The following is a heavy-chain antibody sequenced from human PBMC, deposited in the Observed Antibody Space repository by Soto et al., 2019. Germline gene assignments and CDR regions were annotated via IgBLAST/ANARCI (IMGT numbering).Heavy chain of an antibody. CDR2: IIPIFGTT. CDR3: AKDGGRDGYFGNWCDP. V-gene: IGHV1-69*12. Sequence: QVQLVQSGAEVKKPGSSVKVSCKASGGTFSNYAITWVRQAPGQGLEWMGGIIPIFGTTNYAQKFQGRVTITAXXXTXTAYMELSSLRSEDTAVYYCAKDGGRDGYFGNWCDPWGQGTLVTVSS. J-gene: IGHJ5*02. CDR1: GGTFSNYA. D-gene: IGHD5-12*01.